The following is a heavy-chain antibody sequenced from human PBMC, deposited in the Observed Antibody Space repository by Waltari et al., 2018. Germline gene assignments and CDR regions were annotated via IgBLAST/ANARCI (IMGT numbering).Heavy chain of an antibody. CDR1: GGSFSGYY. V-gene: IGHV4-34*01. CDR3: ARGRTRYFDWLPFDY. CDR2: INHSGST. Sequence: QVQLQQWGAGLLKPSETLSLPCAVYGGSFSGYYWSWIRQPPGKGLEWIGEINHSGSTNYNPSLKSRVTISVDTSKNQFSLKLSSVTAADTAVYYCARGRTRYFDWLPFDYWGQGTLVTVSS. J-gene: IGHJ4*02. D-gene: IGHD3-9*01.